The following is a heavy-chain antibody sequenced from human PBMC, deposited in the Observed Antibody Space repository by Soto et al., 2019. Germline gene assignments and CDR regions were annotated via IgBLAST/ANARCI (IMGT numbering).Heavy chain of an antibody. D-gene: IGHD4-17*01. J-gene: IGHJ4*02. V-gene: IGHV3-33*01. Sequence: QVQLVESGGGVVQPGTSLRLSCATSGFTFSRYAMHWVRQAPGKGLEWVAILWSDGSNVHYGDSVKGRFTISRDNSKNTLNLQMNDLRVEDTTVDSCARDFIDYGDSGGRDQWGQGTLVTVPS. CDR3: ARDFIDYGDSGGRDQ. CDR1: GFTFSRYA. CDR2: LWSDGSNV.